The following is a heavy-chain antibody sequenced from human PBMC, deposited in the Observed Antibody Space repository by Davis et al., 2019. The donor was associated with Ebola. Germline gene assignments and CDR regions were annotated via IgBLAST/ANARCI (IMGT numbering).Heavy chain of an antibody. CDR3: ASDSSSWYGFYVY. J-gene: IGHJ4*02. Sequence: GESLKISCKGSGYSFTSYWISWVRQMPGKGLEWMGRIDPSDSYTNYSPSFQGHVTIPADKSISTAYLQWSSLKASDTAMYYCASDSSSWYGFYVYWGQGTLVTVSS. CDR2: IDPSDSYT. CDR1: GYSFTSYW. V-gene: IGHV5-10-1*01. D-gene: IGHD6-13*01.